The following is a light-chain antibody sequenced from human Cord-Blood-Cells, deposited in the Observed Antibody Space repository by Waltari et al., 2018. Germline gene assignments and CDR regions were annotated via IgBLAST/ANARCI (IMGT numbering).Light chain of an antibody. J-gene: IGLJ3*02. CDR1: VLAKKY. Sequence: SYELTQPSSVSVSPGQTARITCSGDVLAKKYARWFQQKPGQAPLLVIYKDSERPSGIPARFSGSSSGTTVTLTISGAQVEDEADYYCYSAADNNWVFGGGTKLTVL. CDR2: KDS. CDR3: YSAADNNWV. V-gene: IGLV3-27*01.